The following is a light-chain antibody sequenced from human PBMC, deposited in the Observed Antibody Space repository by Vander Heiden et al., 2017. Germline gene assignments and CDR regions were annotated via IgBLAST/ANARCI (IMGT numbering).Light chain of an antibody. CDR2: GNT. Sequence: QSVLTQPPPVSGAPGQRVTISFTGSNSNIGAGYDVHWYQQLPGIAPKLLIYGNTNRPSGVPDRFSGSKSGTSASLAITGLQAEDDADYYCQSFDTSLSGPVVFGGGTKVTVL. J-gene: IGLJ2*01. CDR1: NSNIGAGYD. CDR3: QSFDTSLSGPVV. V-gene: IGLV1-40*01.